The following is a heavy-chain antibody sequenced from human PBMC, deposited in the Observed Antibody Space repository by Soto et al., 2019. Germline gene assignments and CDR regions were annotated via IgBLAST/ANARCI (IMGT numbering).Heavy chain of an antibody. CDR2: IYPDDSAT. D-gene: IGHD5-12*01. CDR1: GYRFSKYW. V-gene: IGHV5-51*01. CDR3: VRMGFSGGGYLSYYCYGMDI. J-gene: IGHJ6*02. Sequence: PGESLKISCKGSGYRFSKYWIGWVRQMPGKGLEWMAIIYPDDSATRYSPSFQGQVTISADKSISTAYLQWSSLKASDTAMYYCVRMGFSGGGYLSYYCYGMDIWGQGTTVTVSS.